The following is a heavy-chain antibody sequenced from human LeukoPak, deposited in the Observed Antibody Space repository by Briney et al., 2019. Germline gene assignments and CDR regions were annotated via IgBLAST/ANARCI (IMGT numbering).Heavy chain of an antibody. J-gene: IGHJ5*02. CDR2: IYYSGST. V-gene: IGHV4-59*12. D-gene: IGHD4-23*01. Sequence: PSETLSLTCTVSGGSISSYYWSWIRQPPGKGLEWIGSIYYSGSTYYNPSLKSRVTISVDTSKNQFSLKLSSVTAADTAVYYCARDNSYGGNPSWFDPWGQGTLVTVSS. CDR3: ARDNSYGGNPSWFDP. CDR1: GGSISSYY.